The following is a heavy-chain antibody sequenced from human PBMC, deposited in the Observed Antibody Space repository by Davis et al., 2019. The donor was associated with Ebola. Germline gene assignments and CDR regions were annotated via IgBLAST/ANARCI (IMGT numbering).Heavy chain of an antibody. D-gene: IGHD2-2*03. Sequence: SETLSLTCTVSGGSISSSSYYWGWVRQPPGKGLEWIGSIYYSGSTNYNPSLKSRVTLSLDSSRNQFSLNLRSVTAADTAVYFCANGYLNWIDSWGQGTLVTVSP. CDR2: IYYSGST. V-gene: IGHV4-39*07. CDR3: ANGYLNWIDS. J-gene: IGHJ5*01. CDR1: GGSISSSSYY.